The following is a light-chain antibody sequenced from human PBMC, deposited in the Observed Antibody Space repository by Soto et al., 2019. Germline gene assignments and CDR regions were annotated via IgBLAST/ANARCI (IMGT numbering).Light chain of an antibody. V-gene: IGLV2-14*01. CDR3: TSYTSSSTLV. CDR2: AVT. CDR1: SSDVGGYNF. Sequence: QSALTQPASVSGSPGQSITISCTGTSSDVGGYNFVSWYHQHPGKAPKLLIYAVTNRPSGISNRFSGSKSGNTASLTISGLQAEDEADYYCTSYTSSSTLVFGGGTKATVL. J-gene: IGLJ2*01.